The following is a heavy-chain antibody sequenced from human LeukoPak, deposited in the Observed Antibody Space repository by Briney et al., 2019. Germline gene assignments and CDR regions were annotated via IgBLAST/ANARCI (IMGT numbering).Heavy chain of an antibody. CDR1: GFTFSNYA. J-gene: IGHJ4*02. CDR3: ARELFDFDY. D-gene: IGHD3-10*01. Sequence: QPGGSLRLSCAVSGFTFSNYAMTWVRQAPGKGLEWVSEITGSGNSTYCADSVKGRFTISRDNSKNTLYLQMNSLRAEDTAVYYCARELFDFDYWGQGTLVTVSS. V-gene: IGHV3-23*01. CDR2: ITGSGNST.